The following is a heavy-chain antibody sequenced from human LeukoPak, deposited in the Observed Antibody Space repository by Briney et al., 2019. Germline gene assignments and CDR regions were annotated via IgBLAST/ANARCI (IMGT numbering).Heavy chain of an antibody. D-gene: IGHD1-26*01. CDR2: IYSGGST. V-gene: IGHV3-53*01. CDR3: ARERNSWIVGATSNFDY. CDR1: GFTVSSNY. Sequence: PGGSLRLSCAASGFTVSSNYMSWVRQAPGKGLEWVSVIYSGGSTYYADSVKGRFTISRDNSKNTLYLQMNSLRAEDTAVYYCARERNSWIVGATSNFDYWGQGTLVTVSS. J-gene: IGHJ4*02.